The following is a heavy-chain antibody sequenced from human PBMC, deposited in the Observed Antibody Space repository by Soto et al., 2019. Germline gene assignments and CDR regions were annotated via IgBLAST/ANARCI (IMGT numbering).Heavy chain of an antibody. J-gene: IGHJ4*02. D-gene: IGHD3-22*01. V-gene: IGHV3-23*01. CDR2: ISGGGINK. CDR1: KFTFIKYA. Sequence: SLRPYCAVYKFTFIKYAICWVRQDPGKKMEWVSGISGGGINKYYADSVKGRFTISRDNSKNTLYLQMNSLRAEDTAVYYCAKDPEIHYYDSSGYFYYFDYWGQGTLVTVSS. CDR3: AKDPEIHYYDSSGYFYYFDY.